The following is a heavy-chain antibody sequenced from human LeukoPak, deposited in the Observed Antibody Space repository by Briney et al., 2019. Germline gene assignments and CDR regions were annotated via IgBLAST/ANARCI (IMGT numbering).Heavy chain of an antibody. CDR3: ARGYSSSWYLGYYFDY. J-gene: IGHJ4*02. CDR1: GGSISSSNW. D-gene: IGHD6-13*01. V-gene: IGHV4-4*02. Sequence: SETLSLTCAVSGGSISSSNWWSWVRQPPGKGLEWIGEIYHSGSTNYNPSLKSRVTISVDKSKNQFSLKLSSVTAADTAVYYCARGYSSSWYLGYYFDYWGQGTLVTVSS. CDR2: IYHSGST.